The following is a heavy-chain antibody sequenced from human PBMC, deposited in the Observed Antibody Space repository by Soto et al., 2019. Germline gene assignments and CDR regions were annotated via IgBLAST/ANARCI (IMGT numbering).Heavy chain of an antibody. Sequence: EVPLVESGGGLVQPGGSLRLSCAASGFTVSSTYMGWVRQAPGKGLEWVSVIYSGGDTYYADSVKGRFTISRHSSKNTLYLQMNSLRTEDTAVYYCARAYGSGSYPSDYWGQGTQVTVSS. V-gene: IGHV3-53*04. CDR2: IYSGGDT. D-gene: IGHD3-10*01. J-gene: IGHJ4*02. CDR1: GFTVSSTY. CDR3: ARAYGSGSYPSDY.